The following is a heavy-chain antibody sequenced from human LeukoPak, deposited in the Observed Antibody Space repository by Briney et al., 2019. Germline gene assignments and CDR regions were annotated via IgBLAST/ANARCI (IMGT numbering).Heavy chain of an antibody. J-gene: IGHJ3*01. V-gene: IGHV1-2*02. Sequence: ASVTVSFKASGYTFTVYYMHWVRQAPGQGSEGMGWVHPNSGGTKYSQKFQERVTMTRDTSINTAYMDLSRLRSDDTAVYYCARLLTGGRAFDVWGQGTMVTVSS. CDR2: VHPNSGGT. D-gene: IGHD1-20*01. CDR3: ARLLTGGRAFDV. CDR1: GYTFTVYY.